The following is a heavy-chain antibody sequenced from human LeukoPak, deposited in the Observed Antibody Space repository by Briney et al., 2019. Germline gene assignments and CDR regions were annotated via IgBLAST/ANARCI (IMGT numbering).Heavy chain of an antibody. CDR1: GGSISSYY. D-gene: IGHD3-10*01. CDR3: ASSGYYYGMDV. Sequence: PETLSLTCTVSGGSISSYYWSWIRQPPGKGLEWIGYIYYSGSTNYNPSLKSRVTISVDTSKNQFSLKLSSVTAADTAVYYCASSGYYYGMDVWGKGTTVTVSS. CDR2: IYYSGST. V-gene: IGHV4-59*01. J-gene: IGHJ6*04.